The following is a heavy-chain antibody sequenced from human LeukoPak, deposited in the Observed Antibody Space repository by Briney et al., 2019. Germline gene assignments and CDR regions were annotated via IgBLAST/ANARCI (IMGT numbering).Heavy chain of an antibody. CDR2: IYTSGST. CDR1: GGSISSYY. V-gene: IGHV4-4*09. D-gene: IGHD2/OR15-2a*01. Sequence: PSETLSLTCTVSGGSISSYYWSWIRQPPGKGLEWIGYIYTSGSTNYNPSLKSRVTISVDTSKNQFSLKLSSVTAADTAVYYCARFRNGYFDYWGQGTLVTASS. CDR3: ARFRNGYFDY. J-gene: IGHJ4*02.